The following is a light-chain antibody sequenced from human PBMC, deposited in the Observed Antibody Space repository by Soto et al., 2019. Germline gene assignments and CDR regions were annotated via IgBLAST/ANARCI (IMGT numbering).Light chain of an antibody. Sequence: VLTQSSSALSLSTGERATLSCRASQSVSSNLAWYQQKVGQAPRLLIYGASTRATGIPARFSGSGSGTEFTLTISSLQSEDFAVYYCQQYKNWPPWTFGQGTKVDIK. CDR3: QQYKNWPPWT. CDR2: GAS. V-gene: IGKV3-15*01. CDR1: QSVSSN. J-gene: IGKJ1*01.